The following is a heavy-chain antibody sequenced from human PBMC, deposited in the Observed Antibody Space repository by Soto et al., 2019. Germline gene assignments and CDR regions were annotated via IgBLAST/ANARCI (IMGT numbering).Heavy chain of an antibody. CDR1: GGSISSGGYY. J-gene: IGHJ6*02. CDR3: AREYRTPADYGMDV. Sequence: QVQLQESGPGLVKPSQTLSLTCTVSGGSISSGGYYWSWIRQHPGKGLEWIGYIYYSGSTYYNPSRKSRGTISVDTSKNQFSLKLSAGTAADTAVDYCAREYRTPADYGMDVWGQGTTVTVSS. CDR2: IYYSGST. V-gene: IGHV4-31*03. D-gene: IGHD1-1*01.